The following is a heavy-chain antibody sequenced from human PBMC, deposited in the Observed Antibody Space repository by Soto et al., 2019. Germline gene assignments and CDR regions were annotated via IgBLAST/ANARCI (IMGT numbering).Heavy chain of an antibody. Sequence: GGSLRLSCAASGFTFSSYSMNWVRQAPGKGLEWVSYISSSSSTIYYADSVKGRFTISRDNAKNSLYLQMNSLRAEDTAVYYCARKYSSSWSYFDYWGQGTLVTVSS. J-gene: IGHJ4*02. V-gene: IGHV3-48*01. CDR1: GFTFSSYS. CDR3: ARKYSSSWSYFDY. CDR2: ISSSSSTI. D-gene: IGHD6-13*01.